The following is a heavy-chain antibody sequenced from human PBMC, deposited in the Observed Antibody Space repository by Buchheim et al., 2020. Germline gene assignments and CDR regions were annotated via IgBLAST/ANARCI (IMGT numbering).Heavy chain of an antibody. Sequence: QVQLVESGGGVVQPGRSLRLSCAASGFTFSSYGMHWVRQAPGKGLEWVAVISYDGSNKYYADSVKGRFTISRDNSKNTLYLQMNSLRAEDTAVYYCARDGYYDLNWFDPWGQGTL. CDR2: ISYDGSNK. V-gene: IGHV3-30*03. CDR3: ARDGYYDLNWFDP. D-gene: IGHD2-2*03. CDR1: GFTFSSYG. J-gene: IGHJ5*02.